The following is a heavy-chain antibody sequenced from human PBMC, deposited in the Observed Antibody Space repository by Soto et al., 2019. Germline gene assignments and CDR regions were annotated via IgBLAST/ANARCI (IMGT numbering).Heavy chain of an antibody. D-gene: IGHD1-26*01. V-gene: IGHV3-23*01. J-gene: IGHJ6*02. CDR3: ATYSGHYRRYGAYYGMDV. Sequence: EVQLLESGGGLVQPGGSLRLSCAASRFTFSNYPMSWVRQAPGKGLEWVSSITNTGDATYYADSVKGRFTISRDNAKDTLSLEMNSLRAEDTAVYYCATYSGHYRRYGAYYGMDVWGQGTTVTVSS. CDR1: RFTFSNYP. CDR2: ITNTGDAT.